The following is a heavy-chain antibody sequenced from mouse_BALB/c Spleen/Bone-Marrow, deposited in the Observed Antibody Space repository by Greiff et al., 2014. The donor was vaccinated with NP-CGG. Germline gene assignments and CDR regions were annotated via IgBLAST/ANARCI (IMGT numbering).Heavy chain of an antibody. CDR2: INPGSGGA. CDR1: GYAFTNYL. V-gene: IGHV1-54*01. J-gene: IGHJ2*01. CDR3: ARFGRYYFDY. Sequence: QVQLQQPGAELVRPGTAVNVSCKASGYAFTNYLIEWVRQRPGQGLEWIGVINPGSGGANYNEKFKGKATLTADKSSSTAYMQLRSLTSDDSAVYFCARFGRYYFDYWGQGTTLTVSS.